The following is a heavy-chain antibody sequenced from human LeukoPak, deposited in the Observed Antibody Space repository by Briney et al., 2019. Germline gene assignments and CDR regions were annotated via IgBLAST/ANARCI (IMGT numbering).Heavy chain of an antibody. Sequence: SETLSLTCTVSGGSITSAGYYWSCIRQPPGRGLEWVGYIYGSGTTYYNPSLKSRVTISEDTSRSQFSLKLSSVTAADTAVYYCARLTGTSYLDYWGQGALVTVSS. V-gene: IGHV4-31*03. D-gene: IGHD2-2*01. CDR3: ARLTGTSYLDY. CDR1: GGSITSAGYY. J-gene: IGHJ4*02. CDR2: IYGSGTT.